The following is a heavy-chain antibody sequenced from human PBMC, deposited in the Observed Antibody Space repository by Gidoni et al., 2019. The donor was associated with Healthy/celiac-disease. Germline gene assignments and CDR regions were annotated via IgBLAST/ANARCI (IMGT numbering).Heavy chain of an antibody. Sequence: EVQLLEAGGGLVQPGGSLRRACAAPGFTFSSYAMSWVRQAPGKGLGWVSAISGSGGSTYYADSVQGRFTISRANSKNTLYLHMNSLRAEDTAVYYCAYNYGGSFDAFDIWGQGTMVTVSS. CDR1: GFTFSSYA. J-gene: IGHJ3*02. CDR3: AYNYGGSFDAFDI. D-gene: IGHD2-15*01. V-gene: IGHV3-23*01. CDR2: ISGSGGST.